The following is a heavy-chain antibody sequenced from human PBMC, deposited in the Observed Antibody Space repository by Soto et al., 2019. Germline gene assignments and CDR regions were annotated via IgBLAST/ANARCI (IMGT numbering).Heavy chain of an antibody. J-gene: IGHJ6*02. V-gene: IGHV5-10-1*01. D-gene: IGHD3-10*01. CDR2: IDPRDSHT. Sequence: PGESLKISCKGSGYSFTSYLINWVRQMPVKGLEWMGRIDPRDSHTTYSPSVQGHVTISTDNSISTAYLHLSSLKASDTAMYYCARRRAGFGESMDVWGQGTKVTV. CDR3: ARRRAGFGESMDV. CDR1: GYSFTSYL.